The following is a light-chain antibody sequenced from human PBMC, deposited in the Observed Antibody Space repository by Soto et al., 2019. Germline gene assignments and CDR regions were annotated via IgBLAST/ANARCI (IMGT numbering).Light chain of an antibody. CDR2: AAS. CDR3: QRPNTSAGT. J-gene: IGKJ4*01. CDR1: QWISSS. V-gene: IGKV1-12*01. Sequence: RVEYAKSVHASVVGSVNITCRASQWISSSLAWYQQKPGKAPKLLIYAASSLQSGVPSRFSGCGSGTDFTRTMTSLHPEYSAPHYCQRPNTSAGTLAGGTKVDI.